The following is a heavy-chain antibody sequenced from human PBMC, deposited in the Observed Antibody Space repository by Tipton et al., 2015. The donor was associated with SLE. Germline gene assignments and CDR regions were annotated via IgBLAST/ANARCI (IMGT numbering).Heavy chain of an antibody. CDR3: ARVPDMAYDILTGYYGNWFDP. Sequence: TLSLTCAVYGGSFSGYYWSWIRQPPGKGLEWIGEINHSGSTNYNPSLKSRVTISVDTSKKQFSLKVSSVTAADTAVYYCARVPDMAYDILTGYYGNWFDPWGQGTLVTVSS. CDR1: GGSFSGYY. J-gene: IGHJ5*02. CDR2: INHSGST. D-gene: IGHD3-9*01. V-gene: IGHV4-34*01.